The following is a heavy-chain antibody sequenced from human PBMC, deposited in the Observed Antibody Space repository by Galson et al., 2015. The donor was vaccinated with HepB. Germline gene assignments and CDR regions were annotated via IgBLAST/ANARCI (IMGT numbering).Heavy chain of an antibody. D-gene: IGHD3-10*01. V-gene: IGHV3-30-3*01. CDR1: GFTFSSYS. Sequence: RLSCAASGFTFSSYSLHWVRQAPGKGLEWVAVISFEGTDKYYADNVEGRFTVSRDISQNTVYLHMNNLRPEGTAVYYCARDQGGLTLIRGVFDYWGRGTLVTVSS. J-gene: IGHJ4*02. CDR3: ARDQGGLTLIRGVFDY. CDR2: ISFEGTDK.